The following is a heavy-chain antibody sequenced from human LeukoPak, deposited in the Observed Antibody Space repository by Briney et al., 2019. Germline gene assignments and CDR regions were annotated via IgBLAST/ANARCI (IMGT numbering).Heavy chain of an antibody. Sequence: TSETLSLTCGVSGGSISGTNWWSWVRQPPGQGLEWIGEISLAGQTNYNPSLNGRVTMSLDKSSNQLSLHLTSVTAADTATYYCSRESGPFCPFGYWGQGTLVIVSS. CDR3: SRESGPFCPFGY. D-gene: IGHD1-26*01. J-gene: IGHJ4*02. CDR1: GGSISGTNW. CDR2: ISLAGQT. V-gene: IGHV4/OR15-8*02.